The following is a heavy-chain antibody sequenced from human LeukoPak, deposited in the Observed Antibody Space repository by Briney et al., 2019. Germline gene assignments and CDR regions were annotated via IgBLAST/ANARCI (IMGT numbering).Heavy chain of an antibody. V-gene: IGHV1-2*02. CDR3: ARDLGGNALDI. J-gene: IGHJ3*02. CDR2: INPNSGGT. D-gene: IGHD3-16*01. Sequence: ASVKVSCKASGYTFTGYYMHWVRQAPGQGLEWMGWINPNSGGTNYAQKFQGRVTMTRDTSISTVYMELSGLTSDDTAVYYCARDLGGNALDIWGQGTVVTVSS. CDR1: GYTFTGYY.